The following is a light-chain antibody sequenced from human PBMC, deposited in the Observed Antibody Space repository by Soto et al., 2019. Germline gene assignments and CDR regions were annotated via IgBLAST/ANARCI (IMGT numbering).Light chain of an antibody. CDR2: DAS. CDR1: QYITKY. CDR3: QPYDDLPLT. J-gene: IGKJ3*01. Sequence: DIQMTQSPSSLSASVGDRVTITCQARQYITKYLNWYQQKPGIAPKVLISDASNLETGVPPRFSGSGSVTEFTLTISGLQPEDFATYYCQPYDDLPLTFGPGTQVEVK. V-gene: IGKV1-33*01.